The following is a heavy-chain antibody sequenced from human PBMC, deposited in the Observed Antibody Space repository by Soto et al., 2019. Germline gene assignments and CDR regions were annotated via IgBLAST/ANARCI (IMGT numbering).Heavy chain of an antibody. J-gene: IGHJ4*02. CDR3: AKVPSKGPGNRYYFDY. CDR1: GFTFSSYA. CDR2: ISGSGGST. Sequence: GGSLRLSCAASGFTFSSYAMGWVRQAPGKGLQWVSAISGSGGSTYHADSVKGRFIVSRDNSKDTLYLQMNGLRAEDTALYYCAKVPSKGPGNRYYFDYWGQGTLVTVSS. V-gene: IGHV3-23*01.